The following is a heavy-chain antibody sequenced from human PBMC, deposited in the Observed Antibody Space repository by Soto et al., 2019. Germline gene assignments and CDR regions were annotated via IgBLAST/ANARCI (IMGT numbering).Heavy chain of an antibody. V-gene: IGHV5-51*01. CDR2: IYPGDYHT. Sequence: PGESLKISCEASGYNFLSHWIAWVRQMPGKGLEPMGKIYPGDYHTIYSPSFRGQVTISADKSINTAYLQWSSLKASDTATYYCAGHQLDLSPYDFWGQGTLVTVSS. J-gene: IGHJ4*02. D-gene: IGHD1-1*01. CDR3: AGHQLDLSPYDF. CDR1: GYNFLSHW.